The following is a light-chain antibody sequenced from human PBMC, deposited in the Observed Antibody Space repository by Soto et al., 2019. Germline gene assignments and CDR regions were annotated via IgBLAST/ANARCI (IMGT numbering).Light chain of an antibody. J-gene: IGKJ4*01. CDR3: LQDYNFPLT. CDR2: AAS. Sequence: AIQMTQSPSSLSASVGDRVIITCRASQDIRRDLGWYQQKPGQAPKLLIYAASNLQGGVPSMFSGSGSGTDFTLTISSLQPEDFATYYCLQDYNFPLTFGGGTKVEIK. V-gene: IGKV1-6*01. CDR1: QDIRRD.